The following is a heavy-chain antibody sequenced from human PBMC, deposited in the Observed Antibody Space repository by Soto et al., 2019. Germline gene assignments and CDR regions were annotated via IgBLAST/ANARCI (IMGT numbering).Heavy chain of an antibody. V-gene: IGHV3-33*01. CDR3: AREDSFGRPGTDLYDP. Sequence: PGGSLRLSCAASGFTFSSYGMHWFRQAPGKGLEWVAVIWYDGSNKYYADSVKGRFTISRDNSKNTLYLQMNSLRAEDTAVYYCAREDSFGRPGTDLYDPSGQGTVVTVAS. CDR2: IWYDGSNK. CDR1: GFTFSSYG. J-gene: IGHJ5*02. D-gene: IGHD3-10*01.